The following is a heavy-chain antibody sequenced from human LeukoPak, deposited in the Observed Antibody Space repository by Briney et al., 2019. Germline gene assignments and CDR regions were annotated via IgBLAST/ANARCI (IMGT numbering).Heavy chain of an antibody. Sequence: GGSLGLSCAASGFTFSSYAMHWVRQAPGKGLEWVAVISYDGSNKYYADSVKGRFTISRDNSKNTLYLQMNSLRAEDTAVYYCARDRARLAAGTGPLGYWGQGTLVTVSS. V-gene: IGHV3-30*04. D-gene: IGHD6-13*01. CDR3: ARDRARLAAGTGPLGY. CDR1: GFTFSSYA. J-gene: IGHJ4*02. CDR2: ISYDGSNK.